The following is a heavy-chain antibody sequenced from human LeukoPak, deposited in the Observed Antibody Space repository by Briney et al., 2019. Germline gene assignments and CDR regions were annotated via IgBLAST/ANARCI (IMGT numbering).Heavy chain of an antibody. CDR1: GGSISSYY. CDR2: IYYSGST. V-gene: IGHV4-59*01. J-gene: IGHJ4*02. CDR3: ARMSQQLVDY. D-gene: IGHD6-13*01. Sequence: SETLSLTCTVSGGSISSYYWSWVRQPPGKGLEWIGYIYYSGSTNYNPSLKSRVTISVHTSKNQFSLKLSSVTAADTAVYYCARMSQQLVDYWGQGTLVTVSS.